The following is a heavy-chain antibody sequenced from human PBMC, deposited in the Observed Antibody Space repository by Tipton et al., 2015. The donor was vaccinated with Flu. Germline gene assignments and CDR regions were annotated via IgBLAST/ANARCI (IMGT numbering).Heavy chain of an antibody. V-gene: IGHV4-4*07. J-gene: IGHJ4*02. Sequence: TLSLTCIFSGGSISSYYWSWIRQSAGEGLEWSGRISASGNTNYNPSLKRRVTMSLDTTKNQFSLKVSSVSAAGTDVYYCARGDAGLEPPRGFDFWGQGPLVTVSS. D-gene: IGHD3-3*01. CDR3: ARGDAGLEPPRGFDF. CDR2: ISASGNT. CDR1: GGSISSYY.